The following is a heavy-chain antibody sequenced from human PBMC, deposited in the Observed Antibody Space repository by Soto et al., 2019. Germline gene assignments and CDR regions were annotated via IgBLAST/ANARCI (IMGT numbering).Heavy chain of an antibody. CDR2: ISYDGSKK. D-gene: IGHD6-19*01. CDR3: ARTKQWLVPTRLFDY. Sequence: QVQLVESGGGVVQPGRSLRLSCAASGFTFSSCAMHWVRQAPGKGLEWVAVISYDGSKKYYAESVKGRFTISRDNSKNTLYLQMNSLRAEDTAVYYCARTKQWLVPTRLFDYWGQGTLVTVSS. J-gene: IGHJ4*02. V-gene: IGHV3-30-3*01. CDR1: GFTFSSCA.